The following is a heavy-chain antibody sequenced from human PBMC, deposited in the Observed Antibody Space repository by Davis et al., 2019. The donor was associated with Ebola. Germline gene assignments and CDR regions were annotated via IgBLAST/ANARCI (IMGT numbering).Heavy chain of an antibody. Sequence: SVKVSCKASGGTFSSYAISWVRQAPGQGLEWMGGIIPIFGTANYAQKFQGRVTITADESTSTAYMELSSLRSEDTAVYYCASLRTPYYYMDVWGKGTTVTVSS. J-gene: IGHJ6*03. CDR2: IIPIFGTA. CDR3: ASLRTPYYYMDV. CDR1: GGTFSSYA. V-gene: IGHV1-69*13.